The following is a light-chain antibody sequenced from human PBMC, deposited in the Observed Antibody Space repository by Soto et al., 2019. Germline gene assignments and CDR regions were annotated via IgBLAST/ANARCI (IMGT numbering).Light chain of an antibody. CDR2: QVT. J-gene: IGLJ1*01. Sequence: QSVLTPPASVSGSLGQSITISCTGTTRDIAGYNYISWYQQLPGKAPKLMIYQVTIRPSGISNRFSGSKSGNTASLTISGLQAEDEADYYCCSYASSSSYVFGTGTKVTVL. V-gene: IGLV2-14*01. CDR3: CSYASSSSYV. CDR1: TRDIAGYNY.